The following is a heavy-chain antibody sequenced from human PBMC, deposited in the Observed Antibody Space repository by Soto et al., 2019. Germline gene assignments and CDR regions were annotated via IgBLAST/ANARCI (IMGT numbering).Heavy chain of an antibody. V-gene: IGHV1-18*01. J-gene: IGHJ6*02. CDR2: ISAYNGNT. D-gene: IGHD4-17*01. Sequence: QVQLVQSGAEVKKPGASVKVSCKASGYTFTSYGISWVRQAPGQGLEWMGWISAYNGNTNYAQKLQGRVTMTTDTSTSTAYMELGSLRSDDTAVYYCARDRSDYGGNPDYYYYGMDVWGQGTTVTVSS. CDR3: ARDRSDYGGNPDYYYYGMDV. CDR1: GYTFTSYG.